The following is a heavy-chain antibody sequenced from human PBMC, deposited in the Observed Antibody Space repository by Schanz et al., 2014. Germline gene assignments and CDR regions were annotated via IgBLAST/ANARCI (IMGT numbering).Heavy chain of an antibody. D-gene: IGHD2-2*01. CDR2: ISSSSSTI. CDR3: AKSMYSTSWAFDF. J-gene: IGHJ4*02. Sequence: VQLVESGGDLVKPGGSLRLSCEASGFTFSNYGMNWVRQAPEKGLEWVSYISSSSSTIYYADSVKGRFTISRDNAKNSLYLQMNSLRAEDTAVYYCAKSMYSTSWAFDFWGQGAQVTVSS. CDR1: GFTFSNYG. V-gene: IGHV3-48*01.